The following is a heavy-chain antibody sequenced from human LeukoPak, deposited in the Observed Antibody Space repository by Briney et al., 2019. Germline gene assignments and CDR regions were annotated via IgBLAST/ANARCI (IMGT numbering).Heavy chain of an antibody. CDR1: GGSISSSNYY. Sequence: PSETLSLTCTVSGGSISSSNYYWGWIRQPPGKGLEWIGNIYYSGSTYYKPSLKTRVTISVDTSKSQFCLKLTCVTAGASPAYYCARHASVDGNWPRPLDYWGQGSLVTVSS. J-gene: IGHJ4*02. CDR3: ARHASVDGNWPRPLDY. V-gene: IGHV4-39*01. D-gene: IGHD6-19*01. CDR2: IYYSGST.